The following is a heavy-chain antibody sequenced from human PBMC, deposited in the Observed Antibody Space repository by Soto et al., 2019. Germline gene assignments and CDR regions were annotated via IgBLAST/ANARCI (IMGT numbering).Heavy chain of an antibody. CDR3: WLYCTNGVVCRGGMDV. V-gene: IGHV3-21*01. CDR1: GFTFSSYS. D-gene: IGHD2-8*01. J-gene: IGHJ6*02. CDR2: ISSSSKYI. Sequence: EVQLVESGGGLVKPGGSLRLSCAASGFTFSSYSMNWVRQAPGKGLEWVSSISSSSKYIYYADSVKGRFTIFRDNAKNSLYLQMNSLRAGDTAEYYCWLYCTNGVVCRGGMDVWGQGTTVTVSS.